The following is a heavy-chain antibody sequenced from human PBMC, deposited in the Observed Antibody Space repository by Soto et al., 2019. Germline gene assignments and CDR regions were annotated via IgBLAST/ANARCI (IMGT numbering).Heavy chain of an antibody. J-gene: IGHJ4*02. CDR2: IYYSGST. CDR1: GGSINSSSYY. D-gene: IGHD3-10*01. V-gene: IGHV4-39*02. Sequence: QLQLQESGPGLVKPSGMLSLTCTVSGGSINSSSYYWGWIRQPPGKGLEWIGSIYYSGSTYYNPSLKSRVTISVDTSKNHFSLKLTSVTAADTAVYYCARLSFGDPRLDYWGQGTLVTVSS. CDR3: ARLSFGDPRLDY.